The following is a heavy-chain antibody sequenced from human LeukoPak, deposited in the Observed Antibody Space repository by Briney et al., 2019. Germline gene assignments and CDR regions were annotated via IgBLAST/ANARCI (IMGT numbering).Heavy chain of an antibody. CDR1: GGSISSYY. Sequence: SETLSLTCTVSGGSISSYYWSWIRQPPGKGLEWIGYIYYSGSTNYNPSLKSRVTISVATSKNQFSLKLSSVTAADTAVYYCARVVWVYGRYWFDPWGQGTLVTVSS. CDR3: ARVVWVYGRYWFDP. D-gene: IGHD6-13*01. V-gene: IGHV4-59*01. CDR2: IYYSGST. J-gene: IGHJ5*02.